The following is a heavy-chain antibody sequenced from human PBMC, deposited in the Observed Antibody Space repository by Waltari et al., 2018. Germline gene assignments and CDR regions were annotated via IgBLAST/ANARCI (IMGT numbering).Heavy chain of an antibody. J-gene: IGHJ4*02. Sequence: QVQLQESGPGLVKPSETLSLTCTVSGGSISSYYWSWIRQPPGKGLEWIWYIYYSGSTNYNPSLKSRVTISVDTSKNQFSLKLSSVTAADTAVYYCAGGSGSYSTFDYWGQGTLVTVSS. D-gene: IGHD3-10*01. CDR3: AGGSGSYSTFDY. CDR1: GGSISSYY. V-gene: IGHV4-59*01. CDR2: IYYSGST.